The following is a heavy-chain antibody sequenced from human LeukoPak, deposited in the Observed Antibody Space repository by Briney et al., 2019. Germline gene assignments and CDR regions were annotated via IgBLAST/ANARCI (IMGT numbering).Heavy chain of an antibody. CDR3: AKPSNYYGSATDAFDF. V-gene: IGHV4-4*02. CDR1: GGSISSSYW. Sequence: SETLSLTCAVSGGSISSSYWWSWVRQPPGKGLEWIGEIYHSGSTNYNPSLRSRVTISVDTSKNHFSLKLNSVTAADTAVYYCAKPSNYYGSATDAFDFWGQGTMVTVSS. D-gene: IGHD3-10*01. CDR2: IYHSGST. J-gene: IGHJ3*01.